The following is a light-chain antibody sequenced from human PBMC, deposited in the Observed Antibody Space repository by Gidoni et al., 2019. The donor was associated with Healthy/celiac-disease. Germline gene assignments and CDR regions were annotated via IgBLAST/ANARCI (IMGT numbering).Light chain of an antibody. V-gene: IGLV1-40*01. CDR2: GNS. J-gene: IGLJ1*01. CDR3: QSYDSSLTLYV. CDR1: SSNIGAGYD. Sequence: QSVLTQPPSVSGAPGQRVTISCTGSSSNIGAGYDVHWYQQLPGTAPKLLIYGNSSRPSGVPDRFSGSKSGTSASLAITGLQAEDEADYYCQSYDSSLTLYVFGSGTKVTAL.